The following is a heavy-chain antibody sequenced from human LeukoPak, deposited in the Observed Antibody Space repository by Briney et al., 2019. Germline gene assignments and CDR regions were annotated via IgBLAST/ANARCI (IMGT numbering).Heavy chain of an antibody. CDR3: ARPSSSWTPGAFDI. CDR2: IYYSGST. D-gene: IGHD6-13*01. Sequence: SETLSLTCTVSGGSISSSSYYWGWIRQPPGKGLEWIGSIYYSGSTYYNPSLKSRVTISVDRSKNQFSLKLSSVTAADTAVYYCARPSSSWTPGAFDIWGQGTMVTVSS. CDR1: GGSISSSSYY. J-gene: IGHJ3*02. V-gene: IGHV4-39*07.